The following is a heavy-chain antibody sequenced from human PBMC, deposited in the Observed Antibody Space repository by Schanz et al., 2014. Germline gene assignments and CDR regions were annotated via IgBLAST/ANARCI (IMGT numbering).Heavy chain of an antibody. CDR2: VSPYNGRT. CDR3: ARSTGVGRNSWPWFLDS. J-gene: IGHJ5*02. Sequence: QVQLVQSGAEVKNPGASVKVSCKSSGYNFISHGISWVRQAPGQGLEWMGWVSPYNGRTDYAQELQGRVTMTTDTSTSTAYMELRTLRSDDTAVYFRARSTGVGRNSWPWFLDSWGQGTLVTVSS. D-gene: IGHD3-3*01. V-gene: IGHV1-18*01. CDR1: GYNFISHG.